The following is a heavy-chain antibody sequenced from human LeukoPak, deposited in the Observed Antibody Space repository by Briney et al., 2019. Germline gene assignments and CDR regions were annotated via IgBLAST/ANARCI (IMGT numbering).Heavy chain of an antibody. CDR2: ISSNGGST. CDR3: ARWRHSSGYYYDD. D-gene: IGHD3-22*01. J-gene: IGHJ4*02. CDR1: GFTFSSYT. Sequence: GGSLRLSCAASGFTFSSYTMHWVRQAPGKGLEYVSAISSNGGSTYYANSVKGRFTISRDNSKNMLYLQMGSLRAEDMAVYYCARWRHSSGYYYDDWGQGTLVTVSS. V-gene: IGHV3-64*01.